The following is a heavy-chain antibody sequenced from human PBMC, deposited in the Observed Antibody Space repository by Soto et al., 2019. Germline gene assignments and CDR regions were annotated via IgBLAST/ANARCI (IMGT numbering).Heavy chain of an antibody. J-gene: IGHJ5*02. V-gene: IGHV1-58*01. CDR2: IVLGNGNT. D-gene: IGHD6-19*01. CDR3: ATRIGNIGWYWLDT. Sequence: ASVKVSCKASGFTFSPSAVQWVRQARGQGLEWIGWIVLGNGNTSYAQKFQERVTITRDMSTSTAYMEVRSLTFEDTAVYYCATRIGNIGWYWLDTWGQGTLVTVSS. CDR1: GFTFSPSA.